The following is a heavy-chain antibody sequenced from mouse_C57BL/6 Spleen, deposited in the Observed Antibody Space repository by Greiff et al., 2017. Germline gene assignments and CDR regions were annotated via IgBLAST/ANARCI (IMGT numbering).Heavy chain of an antibody. D-gene: IGHD2-4*01. CDR2: IDPETGGT. CDR1: GYTFTDYE. J-gene: IGHJ1*03. V-gene: IGHV1-15*01. Sequence: VQLQQSGAELVRPGASVTLSCKASGYTFTDYEMHWVKQTPVHGLEWIGAIDPETGGTAYNQKFKGKAILTADKSSSTAYMELRSLTSEVSAVYYCTRRVMITAGFDVWGTGTTVTVSS. CDR3: TRRVMITAGFDV.